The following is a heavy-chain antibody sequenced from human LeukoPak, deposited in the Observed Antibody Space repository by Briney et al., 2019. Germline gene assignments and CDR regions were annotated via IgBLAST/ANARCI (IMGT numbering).Heavy chain of an antibody. J-gene: IGHJ4*02. V-gene: IGHV6-1*01. CDR1: GDSVSSNSAA. Sequence: SQTLSLTCAISGDSVSSNSAAWNWIRQSPSRGLEWLGRTYYRSKWYYESAEFVKSRVTITSDTSKNQFSLHLNSVTPEDTAVYFCARGVSSSGRPYDYWGQGSLVTVSS. CDR2: TYYRSKWYY. CDR3: ARGVSSSGRPYDY. D-gene: IGHD6-19*01.